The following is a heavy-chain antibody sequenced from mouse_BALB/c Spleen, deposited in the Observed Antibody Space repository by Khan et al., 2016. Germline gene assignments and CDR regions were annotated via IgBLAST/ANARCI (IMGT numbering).Heavy chain of an antibody. CDR2: INPDSSTI. Sequence: EVKLLESGGGLVQPGGSLKLSCAASGFAFSRYWMCWVRQAPGKGLEWIGEINPDSSTINYTPSLKDQFIISRDNAKNTLYLQMSTVRSEDTALYYCGRQGDYGYDVDWGQRTTLTVAS. V-gene: IGHV4-1*02. J-gene: IGHJ2*01. D-gene: IGHD2-2*01. CDR1: GFAFSRYW. CDR3: GRQGDYGYDVD.